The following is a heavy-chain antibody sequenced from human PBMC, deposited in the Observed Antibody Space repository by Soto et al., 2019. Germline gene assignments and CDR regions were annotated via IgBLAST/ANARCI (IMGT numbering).Heavy chain of an antibody. Sequence: SETLSLSCTVSGGSISSGGYYWSWIRKHPGKGLEWIGYIYYSGSTYYNPSLKSRVTISVDTSKNQFSLKLSSVTAADTAVYYCARDSGSSPHYMDVWGKGTTVTVSS. CDR3: ARDSGSSPHYMDV. J-gene: IGHJ6*03. CDR2: IYYSGST. D-gene: IGHD6-6*01. V-gene: IGHV4-31*03. CDR1: GGSISSGGYY.